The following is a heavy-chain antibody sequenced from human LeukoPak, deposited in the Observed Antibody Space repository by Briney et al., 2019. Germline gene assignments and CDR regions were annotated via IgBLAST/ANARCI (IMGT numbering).Heavy chain of an antibody. J-gene: IGHJ3*02. CDR3: ARVARFLEWYYAFDI. Sequence: SETLSLTCTVSGGSISSYYWSWIRQPAGKGLEWIGRIYTSGSTNYNPSLKSRVTMSVDTSKNQFSLKLSSETAADTAVYYCARVARFLEWYYAFDIWGQGTMVTVSS. CDR1: GGSISSYY. V-gene: IGHV4-4*07. D-gene: IGHD3-3*01. CDR2: IYTSGST.